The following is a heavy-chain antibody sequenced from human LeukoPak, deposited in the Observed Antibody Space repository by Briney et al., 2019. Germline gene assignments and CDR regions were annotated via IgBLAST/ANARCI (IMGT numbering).Heavy chain of an antibody. V-gene: IGHV4-39*07. D-gene: IGHD3-22*01. CDR1: GGSISSSNYY. Sequence: PSETLSLTCTVSGGSISSSNYYWGWIRQPPGKGLEWIGSIYYSGSTCYNPSLKSRVTISVDTSKNQFSLKLSSVTAADTAVYYCARAWRIVVVFRAFDIWGQGTMVTVSS. CDR2: IYYSGST. J-gene: IGHJ3*02. CDR3: ARAWRIVVVFRAFDI.